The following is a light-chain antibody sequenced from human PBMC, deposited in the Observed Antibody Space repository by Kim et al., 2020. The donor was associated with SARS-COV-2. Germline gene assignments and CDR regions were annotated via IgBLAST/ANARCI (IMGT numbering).Light chain of an antibody. V-gene: IGLV3-1*01. Sequence: SVSPGQTALITCSGDRLGAKYVAWYQQRPGQSPVLIVSQDTKRPSAIPERFSGSNSGNTATLTITGTQAMDEADYYCQAWDNSAYVFGTGTKVTVL. CDR3: QAWDNSAYV. J-gene: IGLJ1*01. CDR2: QDT. CDR1: RLGAKY.